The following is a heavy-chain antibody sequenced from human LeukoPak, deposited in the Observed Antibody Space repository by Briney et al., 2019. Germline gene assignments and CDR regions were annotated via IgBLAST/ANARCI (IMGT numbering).Heavy chain of an antibody. V-gene: IGHV3-48*02. Sequence: PGGSLRLSCAASGFTFSHYTMNWARQAPGKGLEWVSDISSSSRTIFYADSVKGRFTISRDNAKNSLYLQMNSLRDEDTAVYYCAREKWGAAAGTDYWGQGTLVTVSS. CDR1: GFTFSHYT. D-gene: IGHD6-13*01. CDR3: AREKWGAAAGTDY. J-gene: IGHJ4*02. CDR2: ISSSSRTI.